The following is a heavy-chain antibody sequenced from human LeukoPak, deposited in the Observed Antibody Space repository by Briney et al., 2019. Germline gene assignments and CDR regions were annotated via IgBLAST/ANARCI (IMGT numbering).Heavy chain of an antibody. J-gene: IGHJ4*02. V-gene: IGHV3-7*01. CDR1: GFAFSNFW. Sequence: GGSLRLSCAASGFAFSNFWLTWVRQAPGKGLEWVANINQDGSDKYYVDSVKGRFTISRDNAKSSLYLYMNSLRGEDTAVYYCARDGHGYNSLDYWGQGTLVTVSS. CDR3: ARDGHGYNSLDY. CDR2: INQDGSDK. D-gene: IGHD5-24*01.